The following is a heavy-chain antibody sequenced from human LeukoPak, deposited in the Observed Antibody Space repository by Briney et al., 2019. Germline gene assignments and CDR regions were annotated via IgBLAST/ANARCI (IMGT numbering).Heavy chain of an antibody. V-gene: IGHV3-23*01. D-gene: IGHD4-17*01. Sequence: GGSLRLSCAASGFTVSSNYMGWVRQAPGKGLEWVSAISGSGGSTYYADSVKGRFTISRDNSKNTLYLQMNSLRAEDTAVYYCAKRGTVATGYFDYWGQGTLVTVSS. CDR1: GFTVSSNY. J-gene: IGHJ4*02. CDR2: ISGSGGST. CDR3: AKRGTVATGYFDY.